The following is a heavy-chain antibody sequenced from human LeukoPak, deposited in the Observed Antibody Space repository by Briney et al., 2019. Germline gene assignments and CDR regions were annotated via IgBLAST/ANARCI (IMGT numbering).Heavy chain of an antibody. Sequence: PSETLSLTCAVYGGSFSGHSWSWIRQAPGKGLEWIGEISHTGGINYNPSLKSRVTVSADTSKNQFSLRLTSVTAADTAVYYCARHVHVSTIVVILSDYFDYWGRGTLVSVSS. CDR1: GGSFSGHS. CDR2: ISHTGGI. D-gene: IGHD2-21*01. J-gene: IGHJ4*02. CDR3: ARHVHVSTIVVILSDYFDY. V-gene: IGHV4-34*01.